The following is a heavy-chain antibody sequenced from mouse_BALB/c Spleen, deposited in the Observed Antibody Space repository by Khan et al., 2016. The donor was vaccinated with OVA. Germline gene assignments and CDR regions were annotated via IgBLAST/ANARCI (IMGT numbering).Heavy chain of an antibody. J-gene: IGHJ3*01. V-gene: IGHV1-26*01. CDR3: ARGYDFFAS. CDR1: GYSFTLYY. Sequence: VRLQQSGPDLVKPGASVKISCKASGYSFTLYYVSWVKQSHGKSLEWIGRVNPNTDNINYNQEFKGKAILTVDKSSNTAYMELRSLTSEDSAVYFCARGYDFFASWGQGTLVTVSA. CDR2: VNPNTDNI. D-gene: IGHD2-14*01.